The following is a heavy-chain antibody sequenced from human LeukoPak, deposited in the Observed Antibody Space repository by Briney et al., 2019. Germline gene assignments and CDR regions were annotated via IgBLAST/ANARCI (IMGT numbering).Heavy chain of an antibody. Sequence: GGTLRLSCAVSGFTFSSHWMSWVRQAPGKGLEWVANIKQTGSEKYNVDSVKGLFTISRDNAKNSLYLQMNSRRAEDTAVYYCARDFLTYNGREIPDYWGQGTLVTVSS. D-gene: IGHD2-8*01. CDR3: ARDFLTYNGREIPDY. CDR2: IKQTGSEK. CDR1: GFTFSSHW. V-gene: IGHV3-7*01. J-gene: IGHJ4*02.